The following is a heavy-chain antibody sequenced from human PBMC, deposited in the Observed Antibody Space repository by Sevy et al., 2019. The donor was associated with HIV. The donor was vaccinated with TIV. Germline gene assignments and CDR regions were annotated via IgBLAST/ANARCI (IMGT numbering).Heavy chain of an antibody. J-gene: IGHJ5*02. CDR1: GFTFSDYY. Sequence: GGSRRLSCAASGFTFSDYYMSWIRQAPGKGLEWVSYISSSSSYTNYADSVKGRFTISRDNAKNSLYLQMNSLRAEDTAVYYCARDRNWNLDRSPWFDPWGQGTLVTVSS. CDR2: ISSSSSYT. CDR3: ARDRNWNLDRSPWFDP. D-gene: IGHD1-1*01. V-gene: IGHV3-11*06.